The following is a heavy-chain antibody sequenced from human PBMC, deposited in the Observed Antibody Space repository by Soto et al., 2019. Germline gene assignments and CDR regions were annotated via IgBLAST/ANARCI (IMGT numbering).Heavy chain of an antibody. V-gene: IGHV4-59*02. D-gene: IGHD3-22*01. J-gene: IGHJ5*01. CDR1: GXTGTSYY. Sequence: KPXXTLSLTCTVSGXTGTSYYWCWIRQAPGKGLEWIGHIHNSGTSTQKHSLNGRVTISIYMSKKQLSLKLTSLASADTAVYYCARDFYDSVGYTWFASWSQGTLVTVS. CDR2: IHNSGTS. CDR3: ARDFYDSVGYTWFAS.